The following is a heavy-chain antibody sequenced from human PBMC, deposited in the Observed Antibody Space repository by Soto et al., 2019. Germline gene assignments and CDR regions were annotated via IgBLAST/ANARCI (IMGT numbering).Heavy chain of an antibody. J-gene: IGHJ5*02. CDR3: ARHVAAAPRFLIVP. CDR1: GGSISSSSYY. D-gene: IGHD6-13*01. V-gene: IGHV4-39*01. Sequence: QLQLQESGPGLVKPSETLSLTCTVSGGSISSSSYYWGWIRQPPGKGLEWIGSIYYSGSTYYNPSLMSRVTISVDTSKNQVSLKLSSVTAADTAVYYCARHVAAAPRFLIVPWGQGTLVTVSS. CDR2: IYYSGST.